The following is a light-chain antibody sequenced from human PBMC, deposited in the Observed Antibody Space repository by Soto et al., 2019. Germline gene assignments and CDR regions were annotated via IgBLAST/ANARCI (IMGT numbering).Light chain of an antibody. CDR1: SSDVGGYKY. Sequence: QSVLTQPASESGSPGQSITISCTGTSSDVGGYKYVSWYQQHPGKAPKLMIYEVSHRPSGVSNRFSGSKSGNTASLTISGLQAEDEADYYCSSYTRSSKVVFGGGTKVTVL. CDR2: EVS. J-gene: IGLJ2*01. V-gene: IGLV2-14*01. CDR3: SSYTRSSKVV.